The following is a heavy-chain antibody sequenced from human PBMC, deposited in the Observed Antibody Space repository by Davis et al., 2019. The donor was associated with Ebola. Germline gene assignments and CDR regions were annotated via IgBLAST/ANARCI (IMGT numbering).Heavy chain of an antibody. CDR1: GFSFSNCW. J-gene: IGHJ4*02. CDR3: AREMRGTADSH. D-gene: IGHD1/OR15-1a*01. Sequence: GESPKISCAASGFSFSNCWMSWVRQAPGKGLEWVANIKEDGSEKYYVDSVKGRFTISRDNAKNSLYLQMNSLRVEDTAMYYCAREMRGTADSHWGQGTLVTVSS. CDR2: IKEDGSEK. V-gene: IGHV3-7*01.